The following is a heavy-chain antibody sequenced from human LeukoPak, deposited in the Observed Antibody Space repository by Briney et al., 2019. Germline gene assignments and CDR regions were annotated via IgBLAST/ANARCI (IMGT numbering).Heavy chain of an antibody. Sequence: SETLSLTCTVSSGSISTSNYYWGWVRQPPGKALEWIGNIFYSGSTYYSPSLKSRVTISLDTSRNQFSLKLNSATAADTAVYYCARALGPYGSGSSYYFDHWGQGTLLTVSP. CDR3: ARALGPYGSGSSYYFDH. D-gene: IGHD3-10*01. CDR1: SGSISTSNYY. CDR2: IFYSGST. V-gene: IGHV4-39*07. J-gene: IGHJ4*02.